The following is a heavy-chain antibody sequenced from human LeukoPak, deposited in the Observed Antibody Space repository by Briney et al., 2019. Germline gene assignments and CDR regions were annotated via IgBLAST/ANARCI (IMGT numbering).Heavy chain of an antibody. CDR1: GFSFGSHP. J-gene: IGHJ4*02. Sequence: GGSLRLSCAASGFSFGSHPMNWVRQAPGKGLEWVSGITGSGDYTYYIDSVQGRFTISRDNSKNMLFLQMNSLRAEDTAVYYCARDQRYCSSSSCPWEPFDYWGQGTLVTVSS. V-gene: IGHV3-23*01. CDR2: ITGSGDYT. D-gene: IGHD2-2*01. CDR3: ARDQRYCSSSSCPWEPFDY.